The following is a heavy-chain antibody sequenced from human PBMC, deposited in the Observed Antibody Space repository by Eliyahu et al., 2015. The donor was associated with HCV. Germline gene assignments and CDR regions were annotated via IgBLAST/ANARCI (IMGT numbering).Heavy chain of an antibody. J-gene: IGHJ5*02. CDR3: AQYGPEHSNSWCS. Sequence: QITLKESGPTLVKPTQTLPLTCTFXGFSLSTNGVAVAXXRXPPGKALEWLGIIYWDDDKRYSPSLKTRLTITKDTXADQVVLTMTNMDPGDIGTYYCAQYGPEHSNSWCSWGQGTQVTVS. V-gene: IGHV2-5*02. CDR2: IYWDDDK. CDR1: GFSLSTNGVA. D-gene: IGHD6-6*01.